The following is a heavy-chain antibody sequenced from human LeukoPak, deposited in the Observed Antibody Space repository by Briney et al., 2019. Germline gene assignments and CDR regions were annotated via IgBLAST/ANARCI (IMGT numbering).Heavy chain of an antibody. V-gene: IGHV3-23*01. CDR1: GFTFSSHG. CDR3: AKGAYYDILTGSFDY. J-gene: IGHJ4*02. D-gene: IGHD3-9*01. CDR2: ISGSGDNT. Sequence: GGSLRLSCAASGFTFSSHGMSWVRQAPGKGLEWVSTISGSGDNTYYADSVKGRFTISRDNSKNTLYLQMNSLRAEDTAVYYCAKGAYYDILTGSFDYWGQGTLVTVSS.